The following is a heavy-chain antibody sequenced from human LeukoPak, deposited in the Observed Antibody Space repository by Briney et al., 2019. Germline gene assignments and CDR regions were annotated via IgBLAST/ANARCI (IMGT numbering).Heavy chain of an antibody. CDR3: ARGGYTSSYYWIY. CDR2: IKRDGSEE. J-gene: IGHJ4*02. Sequence: GGSLRLSCAAPGYPLGNYWMTWVRQAPGKGLEWVGTIKRDGSEEYYVDSVKGRFIIPRDNAANSVYLQMNSLRVEDTALYFCARGGYTSSYYWIYWGQGTLVTVSS. D-gene: IGHD1-20*01. V-gene: IGHV3-7*01. CDR1: GYPLGNYW.